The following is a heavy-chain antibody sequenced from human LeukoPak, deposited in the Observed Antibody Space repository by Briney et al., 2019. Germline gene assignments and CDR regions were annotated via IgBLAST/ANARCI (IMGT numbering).Heavy chain of an antibody. D-gene: IGHD4-17*01. J-gene: IGHJ4*02. CDR1: GGSISSGGYY. CDR2: IYHSGST. CDR3: ARDLSHYGDYGGVDY. Sequence: PSQTLSLTCTVSGGSISSGGYYWSWIRQPPGKGLEWIGYIYHSGSTYYNPSLKSRVTISVDRSKNQFSLKLSSVTAADTAVYYCARDLSHYGDYGGVDYWGQGTLVTVSS. V-gene: IGHV4-30-2*01.